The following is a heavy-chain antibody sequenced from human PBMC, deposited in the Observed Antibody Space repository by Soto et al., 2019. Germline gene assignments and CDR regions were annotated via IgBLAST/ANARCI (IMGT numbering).Heavy chain of an antibody. CDR2: IIPILGIA. Sequence: QVQLVQSGAEVKKPGSSVKVSCKASGGTFSSYTISWVRQAPGQGLEWMGRIIPILGIANYAQKFQGRVTMXXDXSXXTAYMELSSLRSEDTAVYYCARGYYDSSGYYYVGYWGQGTLVTVSS. J-gene: IGHJ4*02. D-gene: IGHD3-22*01. CDR1: GGTFSSYT. CDR3: ARGYYDSSGYYYVGY. V-gene: IGHV1-69*02.